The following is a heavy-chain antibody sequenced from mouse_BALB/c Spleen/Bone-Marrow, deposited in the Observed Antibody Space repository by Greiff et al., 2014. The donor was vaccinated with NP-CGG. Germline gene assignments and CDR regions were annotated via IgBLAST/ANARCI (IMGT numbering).Heavy chain of an antibody. CDR2: INPGSGGT. D-gene: IGHD2-13*01. CDR1: GYAFTNYL. J-gene: IGHJ3*01. V-gene: IGHV1-54*01. CDR3: ARRDYSFAY. Sequence: VQLQQSGAELVRPGTSVKVSCKASGYAFTNYLIEWVKQRPGQGLEWIGVINPGSGGTNYNEKFKGKATLTADKSSGTAYMQLSSLTSDDSAVYFCARRDYSFAYWGQGTLVTVSA.